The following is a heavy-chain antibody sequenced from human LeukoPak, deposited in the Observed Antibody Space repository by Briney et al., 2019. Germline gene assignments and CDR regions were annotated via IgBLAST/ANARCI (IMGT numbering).Heavy chain of an antibody. J-gene: IGHJ5*02. CDR2: INPNSGGT. CDR1: GFTFSSYD. V-gene: IGHV1-2*02. Sequence: GGSLRLSCAASGFTFSSYDINWVRQATGQGLEWMGWINPNSGGTNYAQKFQGRVTMTRDTSISTAYMELSRLRSDDTAVYYCARLGYCSSTSCYRYDNWFDPWGQGTLVTVSS. D-gene: IGHD2-2*01. CDR3: ARLGYCSSTSCYRYDNWFDP.